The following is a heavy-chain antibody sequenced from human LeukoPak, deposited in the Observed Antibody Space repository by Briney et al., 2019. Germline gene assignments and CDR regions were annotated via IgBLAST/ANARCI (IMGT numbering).Heavy chain of an antibody. CDR2: IYYSGST. Sequence: SETLSLTCTVSDGSISSYYWSWIRQPPGKGLEWIGYIYYSGSTNYNPSLKSRVTISVDTSKNQFSLKLSSVTAADTAVYYCASSRAWDAFDIWGQGTMVTVSS. CDR1: DGSISSYY. D-gene: IGHD1-26*01. J-gene: IGHJ3*02. CDR3: ASSRAWDAFDI. V-gene: IGHV4-59*08.